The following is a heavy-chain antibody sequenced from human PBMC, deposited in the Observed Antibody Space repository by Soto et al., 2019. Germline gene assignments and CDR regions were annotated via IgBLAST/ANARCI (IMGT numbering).Heavy chain of an antibody. J-gene: IGHJ6*02. Sequence: GESLKISCKGSGYSFTSYWIGWVRQMPGKGLEWMGIIYPGDSDTRYSPSFQGQVTISADKSISTAYLQWSSLKASDTAMYYCATSTAVAGRKYYYYGMDVWGQGTTVTVSS. CDR3: ATSTAVAGRKYYYYGMDV. CDR1: GYSFTSYW. D-gene: IGHD6-19*01. CDR2: IYPGDSDT. V-gene: IGHV5-51*01.